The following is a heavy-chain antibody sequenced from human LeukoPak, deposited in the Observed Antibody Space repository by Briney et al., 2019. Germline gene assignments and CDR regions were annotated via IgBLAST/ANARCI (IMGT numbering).Heavy chain of an antibody. CDR3: ARLSVIVGAALEYYYYYMDV. D-gene: IGHD1-26*01. Sequence: SETLSLTCTVSGYSISSGYYWGWIRQPPGKGLEWIGSMYHSGSTYYNPSLKSRVTISVDKSKNQVSLKLTSVTAADTAVYYCARLSVIVGAALEYYYYYMDVWGQGTTVTVSS. CDR1: GYSISSGYY. V-gene: IGHV4-38-2*02. J-gene: IGHJ6*03. CDR2: MYHSGST.